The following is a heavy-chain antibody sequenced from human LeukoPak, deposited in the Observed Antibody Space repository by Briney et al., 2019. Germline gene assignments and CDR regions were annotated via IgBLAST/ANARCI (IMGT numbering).Heavy chain of an antibody. J-gene: IGHJ4*02. CDR3: TSHDSSGYYYHQLYYFDY. Sequence: PGGSLRLSCAASGFTFSGSAMHWVRQASGKGLEWVGRIRSKANNYATAYAASVKGRFTISRDDSKNTAYLQMNSLKTEDTAVYYCTSHDSSGYYYHQLYYFDYWGQGTLVTVSS. V-gene: IGHV3-73*01. CDR2: IRSKANNYAT. CDR1: GFTFSGSA. D-gene: IGHD3-22*01.